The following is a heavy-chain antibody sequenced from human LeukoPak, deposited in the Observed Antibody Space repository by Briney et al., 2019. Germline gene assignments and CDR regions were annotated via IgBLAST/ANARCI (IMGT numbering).Heavy chain of an antibody. CDR3: AGDYNGSERPDDNWFDP. V-gene: IGHV4-61*02. J-gene: IGHJ5*02. Sequence: PSQTLSLTCTVSGGSISSGSYYWSWIRQPAGRGLEWIGRIYTSGSTNYNPSLKSRVTISLDMSKNQFSLKLSSVTAADTAVYYCAGDYNGSERPDDNWFDPWGQGTLVTVSS. D-gene: IGHD3-10*01. CDR1: GGSISSGSYY. CDR2: IYTSGST.